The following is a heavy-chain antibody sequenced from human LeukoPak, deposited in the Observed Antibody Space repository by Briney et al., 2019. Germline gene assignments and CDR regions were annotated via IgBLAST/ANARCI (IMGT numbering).Heavy chain of an antibody. J-gene: IGHJ3*02. CDR3: ARSACSSTSCYTGVSFDI. Sequence: ASVKVSCKASGYTFTSYGISWVRQAPGQGLEWMGWISAYNGNTNYAQKLQGRVTMTTDTSTSTAYMELRSLRSDDTAVYYCARSACSSTSCYTGVSFDIWGQGTMVTVSS. D-gene: IGHD2-2*02. CDR2: ISAYNGNT. CDR1: GYTFTSYG. V-gene: IGHV1-18*01.